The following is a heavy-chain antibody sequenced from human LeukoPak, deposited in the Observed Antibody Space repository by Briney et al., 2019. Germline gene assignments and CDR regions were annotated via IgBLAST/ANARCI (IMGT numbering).Heavy chain of an antibody. V-gene: IGHV4-59*01. D-gene: IGHD3-16*02. J-gene: IGHJ3*02. Sequence: PSETLSLTCTVSGVSITTYYWSWIRQPPGKGLEWIGYIYYSGSTNYNPSLKSRVTISVDTSKNQFSLKLSSVTAADTAVYYCARFKPLIGAFDIWGQGTMVTVSS. CDR1: GVSITTYY. CDR2: IYYSGST. CDR3: ARFKPLIGAFDI.